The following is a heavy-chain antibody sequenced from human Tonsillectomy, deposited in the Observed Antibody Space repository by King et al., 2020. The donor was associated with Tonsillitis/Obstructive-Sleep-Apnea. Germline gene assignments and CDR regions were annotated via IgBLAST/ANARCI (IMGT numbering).Heavy chain of an antibody. CDR1: GYTFTGYY. J-gene: IGHJ6*02. CDR3: ARLESYCSSTSCYIRYYYGMDV. Sequence: QVQLVESGAEVKKPGASVKVSCKASGYTFTGYYMHWVRQAPGQGLEWMGWINPNSGGTNYAQKFQGRVTMTRDTSISTAYMELSRLRSDDTAVYYCARLESYCSSTSCYIRYYYGMDVWGQGTTVTVSS. V-gene: IGHV1-2*02. CDR2: INPNSGGT. D-gene: IGHD2-2*02.